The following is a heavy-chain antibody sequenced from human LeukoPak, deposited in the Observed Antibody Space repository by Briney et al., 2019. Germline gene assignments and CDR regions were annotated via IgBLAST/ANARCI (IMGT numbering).Heavy chain of an antibody. Sequence: GGSLRLSCAASGLTVSGNYMSWVRQAPGKGLEWVSLIYSGGDTYYADSVKGRFTISRDNSKNTLSLQMNSLRAEDTAVYYCARHGDGFYYGMDVWGQGTTVTVSS. CDR2: IYSGGDT. V-gene: IGHV3-66*04. CDR1: GLTVSGNY. J-gene: IGHJ6*02. CDR3: ARHGDGFYYGMDV. D-gene: IGHD4-17*01.